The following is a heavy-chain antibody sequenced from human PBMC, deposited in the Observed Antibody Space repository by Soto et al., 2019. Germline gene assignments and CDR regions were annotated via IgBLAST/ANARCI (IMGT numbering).Heavy chain of an antibody. CDR2: IYYSGST. V-gene: IGHV4-39*01. CDR1: GGSISSSSYY. D-gene: IGHD3-10*01. J-gene: IGHJ4*02. Sequence: PSETLSLTCTVSGGSISSSSYYWGWIRQPPGKGLEWIGSIYYSGSTYYNPSLKSRVTISVDTSKNQFSLKLSSVTAADTAVYYCARYYYGSGSYYNLPHTFDYWGQGTLVTVSS. CDR3: ARYYYGSGSYYNLPHTFDY.